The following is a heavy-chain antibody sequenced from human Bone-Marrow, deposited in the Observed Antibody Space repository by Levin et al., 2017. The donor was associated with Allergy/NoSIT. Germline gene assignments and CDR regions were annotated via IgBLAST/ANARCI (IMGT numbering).Heavy chain of an antibody. D-gene: IGHD3-3*01. J-gene: IGHJ2*01. CDR3: ARDTAFYDFWSGYPNWNFDL. Sequence: KTSETLSLTCTVSGGSFSSGHYYWNWIRQPPGTGLEWIGNIYYSGSTYYNPSLKSRVAVSLDTSKNQLSLKLTSVTAADTAVYYCARDTAFYDFWSGYPNWNFDLWGRGTLVTVSS. CDR2: IYYSGST. CDR1: GGSFSSGHYY. V-gene: IGHV4-30-4*01.